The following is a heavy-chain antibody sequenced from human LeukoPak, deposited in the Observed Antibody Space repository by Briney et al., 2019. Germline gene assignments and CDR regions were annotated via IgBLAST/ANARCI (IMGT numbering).Heavy chain of an antibody. V-gene: IGHV1-69*13. CDR3: ARDEAKTDIVVVPAAIRRGYGMDV. D-gene: IGHD2-2*01. CDR1: GYTFTGYY. Sequence: SVKVSCKASGYTFTGYYMHWVRQAPGQGLEWMGGIIPIFGTANYAQKFQGRVTITADESTSTAYMELSSLRSEDTAVYYCARDEAKTDIVVVPAAIRRGYGMDVWGQGTTVTVSS. CDR2: IIPIFGTA. J-gene: IGHJ6*02.